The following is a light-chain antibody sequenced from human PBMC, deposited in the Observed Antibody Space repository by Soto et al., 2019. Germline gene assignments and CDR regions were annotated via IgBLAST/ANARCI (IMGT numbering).Light chain of an antibody. V-gene: IGKV1-8*01. CDR2: DAS. J-gene: IGKJ1*01. CDR3: QQYNSYSPV. Sequence: AIRMTQSPSSFSASTGDRVSITCRATQDIGTYLAWYQQIPGKAPKLLIYDASSLESGVPSRFSGSGSGTEFTLTISSLQPDDFATYYCQQYNSYSPVFGQGTKVDIK. CDR1: QDIGTY.